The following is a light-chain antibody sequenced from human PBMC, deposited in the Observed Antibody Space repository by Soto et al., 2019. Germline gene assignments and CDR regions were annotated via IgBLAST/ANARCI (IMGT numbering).Light chain of an antibody. Sequence: DVQMTQSPSSLSASVGDRVTITCRASQKITTYLNWYQQKPGKAPQLLIYAASTLQGGVPSRFSGSGSGTDFTLTVNSLQPEDFATYYCQHSYYSPSFGGGTKVEVK. CDR3: QHSYYSPS. CDR2: AAS. V-gene: IGKV1-39*01. J-gene: IGKJ4*01. CDR1: QKITTY.